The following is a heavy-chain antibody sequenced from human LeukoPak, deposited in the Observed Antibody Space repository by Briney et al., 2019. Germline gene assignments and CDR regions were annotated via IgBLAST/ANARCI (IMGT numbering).Heavy chain of an antibody. CDR3: TTDGRVRGVSSTAVGY. Sequence: GGSLRLSCAASGFTFSNAWMSWVRQAPGKGLEWVGRIKSKTDGGTTDYAAPVKGRFTISRDNSKNTLYLQMNSLKTEDTAVYYCTTDGRVRGVSSTAVGYWGQGTLVTVSS. CDR2: IKSKTDGGTT. V-gene: IGHV3-15*01. CDR1: GFTFSNAW. D-gene: IGHD3-10*01. J-gene: IGHJ4*02.